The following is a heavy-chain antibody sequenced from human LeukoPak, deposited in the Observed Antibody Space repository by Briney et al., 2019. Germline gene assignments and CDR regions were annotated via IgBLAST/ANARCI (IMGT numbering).Heavy chain of an antibody. CDR2: ISGSGGST. D-gene: IGHD3-16*02. CDR1: GFTFSSHN. J-gene: IGHJ4*02. CDR3: AVRFDY. V-gene: IGHV3-48*04. Sequence: PGGSLRLSCAASGFTFSSHNMNWVRQAPGKGLEWVSEISGSGGSTYYADSVKGRFTISRDNAKNSLYLQMNSLRAEDTAVYYCAVRFDYWGQGILVTVSS.